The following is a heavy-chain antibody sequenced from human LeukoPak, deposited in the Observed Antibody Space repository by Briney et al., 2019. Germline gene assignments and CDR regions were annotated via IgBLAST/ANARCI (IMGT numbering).Heavy chain of an antibody. CDR2: IFSGGST. V-gene: IGHV3-53*01. CDR1: GFTVSSNY. D-gene: IGHD4-17*01. Sequence: GGSLRLSCAASGFTVSSNYMSWVRQAPGKGLEWASIIFSGGSTYYADSVKGRFTISRDNSKNTLYLQMNSLRAEDTAVYYCAREAVTRIYFDYWGQGTLVTVSS. J-gene: IGHJ4*02. CDR3: AREAVTRIYFDY.